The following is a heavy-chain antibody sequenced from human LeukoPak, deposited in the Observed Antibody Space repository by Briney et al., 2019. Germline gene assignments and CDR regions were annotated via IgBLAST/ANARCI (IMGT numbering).Heavy chain of an antibody. CDR2: IDTSGNT. CDR3: ARGGIAVAGGVDY. Sequence: SETLSLTCSVSGGSISKYYWSWIRQPPGKGLEWIGRIDTSGNTNYKPSLKSRVTISVDTSKNQFSLKLSSVTAADTAVYYCARGGIAVAGGVDYWGQGTLVTVAS. CDR1: GGSISKYY. J-gene: IGHJ4*02. D-gene: IGHD6-19*01. V-gene: IGHV4-4*08.